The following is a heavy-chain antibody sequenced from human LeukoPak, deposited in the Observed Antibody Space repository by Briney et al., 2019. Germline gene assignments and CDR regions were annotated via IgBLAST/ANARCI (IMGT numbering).Heavy chain of an antibody. CDR2: IRYDGSNR. D-gene: IGHD4-17*01. CDR3: AKEVLDYGDSGGDDH. J-gene: IGHJ4*02. CDR1: GFTFSSYG. V-gene: IGHV3-30*02. Sequence: PGGSLRLSCAASGFTFSSYGMHWVRQAPGKGLEWVAFIRYDGSNRYYADSVKGRFTISRDNSKNTLYLQMNSLRAEDTAVYYCAKEVLDYGDSGGDDHWGQGTLVTVSS.